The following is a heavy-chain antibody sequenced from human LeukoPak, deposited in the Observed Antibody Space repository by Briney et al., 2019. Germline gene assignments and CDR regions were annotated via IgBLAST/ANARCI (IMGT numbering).Heavy chain of an antibody. J-gene: IGHJ4*02. Sequence: SETPSLTCTVSGGSISSSSYYWGWIRQPPGKGLEWIGSIYYSGSTYYNPSLKSRVTISVDTSKNQFSLKLSSVTAADTAVYYCARLSYCSSTSCYSDYFDYWGQGTLVTVSS. D-gene: IGHD2-2*01. V-gene: IGHV4-39*01. CDR2: IYYSGST. CDR3: ARLSYCSSTSCYSDYFDY. CDR1: GGSISSSSYY.